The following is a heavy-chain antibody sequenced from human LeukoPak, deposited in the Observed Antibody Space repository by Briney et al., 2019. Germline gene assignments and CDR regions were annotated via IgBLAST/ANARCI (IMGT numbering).Heavy chain of an antibody. CDR3: ARDLVTMVRGGFDP. D-gene: IGHD3-10*01. J-gene: IGHJ5*02. CDR2: INPNSGGT. Sequence: GASVKVSCKASGYTFTGYYVHCVRQAPGQGLEWMGWINPNSGGTNYAQKSQGRVTMTRDTSISTAYMELSRLRSDDTAVYYCARDLVTMVRGGFDPWGQGTLVTVSS. V-gene: IGHV1-2*02. CDR1: GYTFTGYY.